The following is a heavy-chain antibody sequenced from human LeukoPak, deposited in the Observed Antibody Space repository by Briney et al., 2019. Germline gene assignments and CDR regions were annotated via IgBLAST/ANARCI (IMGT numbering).Heavy chain of an antibody. CDR1: GASISSYY. V-gene: IGHV4-4*07. D-gene: IGHD1-26*01. Sequence: SETLSLTCTVSGASISSYYWSWIRQPVGKGLESIGRIYSSGTTNCNPSLKSRVSMSVDMSKNQFSLRLNSVTAADTAVYYCARDGYTASYYSLDYWGQGILVTVSS. CDR3: ARDGYTASYYSLDY. J-gene: IGHJ4*02. CDR2: IYSSGTT.